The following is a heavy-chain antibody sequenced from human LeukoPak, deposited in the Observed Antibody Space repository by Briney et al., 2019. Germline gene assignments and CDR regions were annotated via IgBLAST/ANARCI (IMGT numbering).Heavy chain of an antibody. CDR3: ARLVHHYYGSGSYYTGWFDP. Sequence: GESLKISCKGSGYSFTNYWIAWVRQMPGKGLECMGIIYPGDSDTRYSPSFQGQVTISADKSISTAYLQWSSLKASDTAMYYCARLVHHYYGSGSYYTGWFDPWGQGTPVTVSS. CDR1: GYSFTNYW. V-gene: IGHV5-51*01. J-gene: IGHJ5*02. D-gene: IGHD3-10*01. CDR2: IYPGDSDT.